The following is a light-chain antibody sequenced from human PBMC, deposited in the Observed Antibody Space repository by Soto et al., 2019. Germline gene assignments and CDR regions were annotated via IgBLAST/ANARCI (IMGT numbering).Light chain of an antibody. CDR1: NIGSES. J-gene: IGLJ3*02. Sequence: SYELTQPPSVSVAPGKTATITCGGNNIGSESVHWYQHKPGQAPVLVIDYDSVRPSVIPERFSGSNSGNTATLTISRVEAGDEADYYCQVWDGSRDHQVFGGGTKVTVL. V-gene: IGLV3-21*04. CDR2: YDS. CDR3: QVWDGSRDHQV.